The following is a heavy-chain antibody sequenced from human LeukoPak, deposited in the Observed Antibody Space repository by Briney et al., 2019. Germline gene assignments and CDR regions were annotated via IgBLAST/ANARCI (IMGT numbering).Heavy chain of an antibody. CDR1: GSSVSSDEYY. CDR2: VYYSGSS. J-gene: IGHJ4*02. CDR3: AGVKVLRFLEWFLDF. Sequence: SETLSLTCTVSGSSVSSDEYYWSWVRQYPGKGLEWIGYVYYSGSSYYIPSLESRVTMSVEVSKNQFSLELRSVTAADTAVYYCAGVKVLRFLEWFLDFWGQGALVTVSS. D-gene: IGHD3-3*01. V-gene: IGHV4-31*03.